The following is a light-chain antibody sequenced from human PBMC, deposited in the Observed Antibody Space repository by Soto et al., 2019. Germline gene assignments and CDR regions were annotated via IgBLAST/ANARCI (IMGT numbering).Light chain of an antibody. Sequence: EIVLTQSPCTLSLSPGERATLSCRASQSVSSSYLAWYQQKPGQAPRLLIYGASSRATGIPDRFSGSGSGTDFTLTISRLEPEDFAVYYCQYYGTSPQTFGQGTKVDIK. CDR2: GAS. CDR3: QYYGTSPQT. V-gene: IGKV3-20*01. CDR1: QSVSSSY. J-gene: IGKJ1*01.